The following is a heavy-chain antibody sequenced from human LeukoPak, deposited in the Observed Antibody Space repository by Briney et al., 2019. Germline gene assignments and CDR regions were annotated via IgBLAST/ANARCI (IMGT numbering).Heavy chain of an antibody. V-gene: IGHV3-21*01. CDR2: ISSSSSYI. CDR3: ARVDRGATAGGGYYFDY. J-gene: IGHJ4*02. Sequence: GGSLRLSCAASGFTFSSYSMNWVRQAPGKGLEWVSSISSSSSYIYYADSVKGRFTISRDNAKNSLYLQMNSLRAEDTAVYYCARVDRGATAGGGYYFDYWGQGTLVTVSS. D-gene: IGHD1-26*01. CDR1: GFTFSSYS.